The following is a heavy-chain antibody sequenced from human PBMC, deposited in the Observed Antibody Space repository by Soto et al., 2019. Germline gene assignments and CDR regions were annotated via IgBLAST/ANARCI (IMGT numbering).Heavy chain of an antibody. CDR1: GYTLTELS. CDR2: FDPEDGET. J-gene: IGHJ5*02. V-gene: IGHV1-24*01. Sequence: QVQLVQSGDEEKKPGASVKVSCKVSGYTLTELSMHWVRQAPGKGLEWMGGFDPEDGETIYAQKFQGRVTMTEDTSTDTAYMELSSLRSEDTAVYYCATVITLNQPLLYWKGVWFDPWGQGTLVTVTS. CDR3: ATVITLNQPLLYWKGVWFDP. D-gene: IGHD2-2*02.